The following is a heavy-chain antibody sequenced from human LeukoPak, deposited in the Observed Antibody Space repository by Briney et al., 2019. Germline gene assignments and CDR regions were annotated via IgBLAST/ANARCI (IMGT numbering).Heavy chain of an antibody. Sequence: GGSLRLSCEASGFTVSSNCMSWVRQAPGKGLEWVSLIYSDDSTYYADSVKGRFTISRDNSKNTLYLQMNSLRAEDTAVYYCARDRRCSDGNCQLSSHYGMDVWGQGATVTVSS. CDR2: IYSDDST. CDR1: GFTVSSNC. V-gene: IGHV3-53*01. D-gene: IGHD2-15*01. J-gene: IGHJ6*02. CDR3: ARDRRCSDGNCQLSSHYGMDV.